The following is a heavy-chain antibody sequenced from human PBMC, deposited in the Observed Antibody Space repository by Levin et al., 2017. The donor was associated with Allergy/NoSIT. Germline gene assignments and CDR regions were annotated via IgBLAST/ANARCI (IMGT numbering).Heavy chain of an antibody. CDR2: IYGDGAQ. CDR3: ARRTEDRSGNSWFDS. D-gene: IGHD3-22*01. Sequence: SGPTLVKPTQTLTLTCTFSGMSLTSIAEGVGWIRQPPGKAPEWLALIYGDGAQRYSSSLRSRLTITKDASKNQVGITMSNMDPLDTGTYFCARRTEDRSGNSWFDSWGQGTLVTVAS. CDR1: GMSLTSIAEG. J-gene: IGHJ5*01. V-gene: IGHV2-5*02.